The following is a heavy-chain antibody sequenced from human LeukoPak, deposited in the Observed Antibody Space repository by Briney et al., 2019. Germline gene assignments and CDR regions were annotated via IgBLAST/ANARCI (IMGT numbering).Heavy chain of an antibody. V-gene: IGHV5-51*01. CDR1: GYSFTSYW. Sequence: GESLKISCKGSGYSFTSYWIGWVRQMPGKGLEWMGIIYPGDSDTRYSPSFQGQVTISADKSISTAYLQWSSLKASDTAMYYCARQSVYGDSYYYGMDVWGQGTTVTVSS. CDR3: ARQSVYGDSYYYGMDV. J-gene: IGHJ6*02. CDR2: IYPGDSDT. D-gene: IGHD4-17*01.